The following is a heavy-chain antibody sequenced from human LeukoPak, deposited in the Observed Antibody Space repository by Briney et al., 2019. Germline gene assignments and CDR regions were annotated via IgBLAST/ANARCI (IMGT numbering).Heavy chain of an antibody. CDR1: GGSISSGGYY. D-gene: IGHD3-22*01. J-gene: IGHJ4*02. V-gene: IGHV4-31*03. Sequence: SETLSLTCTVSGGSISSGGYYWSWIRQHPGKGLEWIGYIYYSGSTYYNPSLKSRVTISVDTSKNQFSLKLSSVTAADTAVYYCASCDSSGYYLAPTPPDYWGQGTLVTVSS. CDR2: IYYSGST. CDR3: ASCDSSGYYLAPTPPDY.